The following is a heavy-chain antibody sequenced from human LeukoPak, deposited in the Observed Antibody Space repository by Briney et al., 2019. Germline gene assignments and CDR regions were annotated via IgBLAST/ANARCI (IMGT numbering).Heavy chain of an antibody. D-gene: IGHD1-26*01. Sequence: SETLSLTCTVSGSSISDPDYFWGWVRQPPGKGPEWIGSNSGATCYHPSLQSRVTISADRPKNQFSLKLRSVTASDTAVYYCARLSGSPQRLDSWGQGTLATVSS. CDR3: ARLSGSPQRLDS. CDR2: NSGAT. J-gene: IGHJ4*02. V-gene: IGHV4-39*01. CDR1: GSSISDPDYF.